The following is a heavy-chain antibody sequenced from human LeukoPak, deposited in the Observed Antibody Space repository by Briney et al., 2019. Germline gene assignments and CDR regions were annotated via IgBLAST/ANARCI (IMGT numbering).Heavy chain of an antibody. J-gene: IGHJ6*04. V-gene: IGHV3-7*03. Sequence: PGGSLRLSCAASGFTFSSYWMSWVRQAPGKGLEGVANIKQEGSEKYYVDSVKGRFTISRDNAKNSLYLQMNSLRAEDTAVYYCARDYYYYGMDVWGKGTTVTVSS. CDR1: GFTFSSYW. CDR2: IKQEGSEK. CDR3: ARDYYYYGMDV.